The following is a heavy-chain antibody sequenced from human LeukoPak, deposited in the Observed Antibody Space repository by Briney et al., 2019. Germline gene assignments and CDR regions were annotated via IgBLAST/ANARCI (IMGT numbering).Heavy chain of an antibody. CDR3: VKGGFTYYDD. Sequence: PGGSLRLSCAASGFTFSSYEMNWVRQAPEKGLEWVSTINTGDITFYANSVKGRFTISRDNSKNALFLQMNSLRAEDTAIYYCVKGGFTYYDDWGQGTLVTVSS. J-gene: IGHJ4*02. V-gene: IGHV3-23*01. D-gene: IGHD3-22*01. CDR2: INTGDIT. CDR1: GFTFSSYE.